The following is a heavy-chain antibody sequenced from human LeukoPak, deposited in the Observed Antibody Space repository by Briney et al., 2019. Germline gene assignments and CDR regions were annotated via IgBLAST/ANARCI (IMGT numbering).Heavy chain of an antibody. D-gene: IGHD5-18*01. CDR1: GGSISNSNYY. J-gene: IGHJ3*01. CDR2: VYYSGTT. Sequence: PSETLSLTCTVSGGSISNSNYYWGWIRQPPGEGLEWIGSVYYSGTTYYNPSLKSRVTISIDTSNNQFSLKLSFVTAADTAIYYCARHGDTALDLDTFDVWGQGTMVTVSS. V-gene: IGHV4-39*01. CDR3: ARHGDTALDLDTFDV.